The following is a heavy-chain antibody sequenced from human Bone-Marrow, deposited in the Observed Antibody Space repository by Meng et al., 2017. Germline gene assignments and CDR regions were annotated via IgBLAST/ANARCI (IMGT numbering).Heavy chain of an antibody. D-gene: IGHD3-16*01. Sequence: QLQLQESGPGLVKPSETLSLTCTVPGGSISSTTYYWGWIRQPPGKGLEWIGTIYYRGSTYYNPSLKSRVTISVDTSKNQFSLKLSSVTAADTAVYYCARRGGSSSGNVDYWGQGTLVTVSS. CDR1: GGSISSTTYY. CDR2: IYYRGST. CDR3: ARRGGSSSGNVDY. J-gene: IGHJ4*02. V-gene: IGHV4-39*01.